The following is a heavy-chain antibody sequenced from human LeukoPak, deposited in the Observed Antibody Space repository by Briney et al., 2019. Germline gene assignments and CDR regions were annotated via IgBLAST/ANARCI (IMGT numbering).Heavy chain of an antibody. Sequence: KTSETLSLTCAVSGGSISSNTWWSWVRQPPGKGLEWIGELYHTGSTNYNPSLKSRLTISVDKSKNQFSLKLSSVTAADTAVYYCARRGCSSTSCYRYWFDPWGQGTLVTVSS. V-gene: IGHV4-4*02. CDR3: ARRGCSSTSCYRYWFDP. CDR2: LYHTGST. CDR1: GGSISSNTW. D-gene: IGHD2-2*01. J-gene: IGHJ5*02.